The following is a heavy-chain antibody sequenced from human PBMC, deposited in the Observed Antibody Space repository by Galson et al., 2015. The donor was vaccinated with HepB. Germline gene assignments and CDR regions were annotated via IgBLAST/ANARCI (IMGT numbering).Heavy chain of an antibody. CDR1: GFKFSDFA. V-gene: IGHV3-30*04. D-gene: IGHD1-26*01. Sequence: SLRLSCAVSGFKFSDFAMHWVRQAPGKGLEWVALISHDGEHQYYADSVRGRFTVSRDISKNTLFLHINSLRPDDTATYYCARDPDDSEGYYMTFEYWGQG. CDR2: ISHDGEHQ. CDR3: ARDPDDSEGYYMTFEY. J-gene: IGHJ4*02.